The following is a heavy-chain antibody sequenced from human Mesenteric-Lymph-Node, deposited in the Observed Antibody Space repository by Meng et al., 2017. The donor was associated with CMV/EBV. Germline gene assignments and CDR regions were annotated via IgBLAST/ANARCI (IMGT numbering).Heavy chain of an antibody. CDR2: IFPHDSDI. V-gene: IGHV5-51*01. CDR3: ARHGLRGCSGANCYTSFYYFGMDV. J-gene: IGHJ6*02. D-gene: IGHD4/OR15-4a*01. Sequence: GGSLRLSCKGSGYSFIDYWIGWVRQMPGKGLELMGIIFPHDSDIKYRPSFQGQVTISVDKSISTAYLQWSTLKASDTAIYYCARHGLRGCSGANCYTSFYYFGMDVWGQGTTVTVSS. CDR1: GYSFIDYW.